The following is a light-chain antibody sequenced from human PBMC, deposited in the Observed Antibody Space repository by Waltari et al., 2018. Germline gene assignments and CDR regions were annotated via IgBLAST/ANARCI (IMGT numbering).Light chain of an antibody. V-gene: IGKV3-11*01. CDR1: QNIGSY. CDR2: DAS. J-gene: IGKJ2*01. Sequence: EIVLTQSPATLSLSPGERATLSCRASQNIGSYLAWYQQKPGKPPRVLSYDASTRATGIPARFSGSGSGADFALTISSLEPDDFAVDYCQQRSNWPRTFGQGTKLEIK. CDR3: QQRSNWPRT.